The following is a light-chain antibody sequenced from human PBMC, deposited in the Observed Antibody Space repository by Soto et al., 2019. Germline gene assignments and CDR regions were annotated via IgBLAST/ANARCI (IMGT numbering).Light chain of an antibody. CDR2: EVI. V-gene: IGLV2-8*01. CDR1: SSYVGGYNY. CDR3: SSFAGNNNLV. Sequence: QSALTQPPSASGSPGQSVTISCTGTSSYVGGYNYVSWYQQHPGKAPKLMISEVIKRPSGVPDRFSGSKSGNTSSLTVSGLQAEDEADYYCSSFAGNNNLVFGGGTKVTVL. J-gene: IGLJ2*01.